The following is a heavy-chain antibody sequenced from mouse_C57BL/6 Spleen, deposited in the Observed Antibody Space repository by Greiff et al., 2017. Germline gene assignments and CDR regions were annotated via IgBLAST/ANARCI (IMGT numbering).Heavy chain of an antibody. CDR1: GFTFSSYA. CDR2: ISDGGSYT. V-gene: IGHV5-4*01. CDR3: ARGGGPTMVTTPFAY. Sequence: EVHLVESGGGLVKPGGSLKLSCAASGFTFSSYAMSWVRQTPEKRLEWVATISDGGSYTYYPDNVKGRFTISRDNAKNNLYLQMSHLKSEDTAMYYCARGGGPTMVTTPFAYWGQGTLVTVSA. D-gene: IGHD2-9*01. J-gene: IGHJ3*01.